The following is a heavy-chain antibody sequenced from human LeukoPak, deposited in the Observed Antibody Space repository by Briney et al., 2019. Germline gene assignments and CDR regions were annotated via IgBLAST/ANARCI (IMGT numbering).Heavy chain of an antibody. CDR1: GGSISSGGYS. CDR2: IYHSGST. D-gene: IGHD3-3*01. CDR3: AGVEGNYDFWSGQTVAAFDI. V-gene: IGHV4-30-2*01. J-gene: IGHJ3*02. Sequence: SETLSLTCAVSGGSISSGGYSWSWIRQPPGKGLEWIGYIYHSGSTYYNPSLKSRVTISVDRSKNQFSLKLSSVTAADTAVYYCAGVEGNYDFWSGQTVAAFDIWGQGTMVTVSS.